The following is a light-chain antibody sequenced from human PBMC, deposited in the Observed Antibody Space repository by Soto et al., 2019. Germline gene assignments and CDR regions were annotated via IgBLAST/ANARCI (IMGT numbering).Light chain of an antibody. J-gene: IGKJ1*01. Sequence: DIVLTQSPGTLSLSLGERATLSCRASQSVSSSFLAWYQQKPGHAHRLLIYGASRMASGIPERFSGSGSGTDFTLTISRLEPEDVALYYCQQYGSSPWTVGQGTKVEIK. V-gene: IGKV3-20*01. CDR3: QQYGSSPWT. CDR1: QSVSSSF. CDR2: GAS.